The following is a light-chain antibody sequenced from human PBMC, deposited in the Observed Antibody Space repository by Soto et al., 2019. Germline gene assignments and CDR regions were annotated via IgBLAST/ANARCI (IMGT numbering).Light chain of an antibody. J-gene: IGKJ1*01. CDR2: DAS. Sequence: ESVLTQSPATLSLSPGGKATLSCRASQSVSSYLAWYQQKPGQAPRLLISDASNRATGIPARFSGSGSGTDFTLTISSLEPEDFAVYYCQQRSNWPGTFGQGTKVDIK. CDR3: QQRSNWPGT. CDR1: QSVSSY. V-gene: IGKV3-11*01.